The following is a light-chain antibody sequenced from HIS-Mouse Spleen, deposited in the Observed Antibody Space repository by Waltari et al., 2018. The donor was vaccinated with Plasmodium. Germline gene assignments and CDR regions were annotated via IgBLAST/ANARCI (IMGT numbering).Light chain of an antibody. CDR2: DAS. CDR3: QQYDNLPPPFT. CDR1: QDISTY. Sequence: DIQMTHSPSSLSASVGDRVTITCQASQDISTYLNWYQQKPGKAPKLLIYDASNLETGVPSRFSGSGSGTDFTFTISSLQPEDIATYYCQQYDNLPPPFTFGPGTKVDIK. J-gene: IGKJ3*01. V-gene: IGKV1-33*01.